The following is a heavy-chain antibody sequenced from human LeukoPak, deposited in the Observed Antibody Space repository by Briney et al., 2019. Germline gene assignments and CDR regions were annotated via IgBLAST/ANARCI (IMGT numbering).Heavy chain of an antibody. V-gene: IGHV4-34*01. CDR3: ARVRRIAAAGSYGMDV. Sequence: SETLSLTCAVYGGSFSGYYWSWIRQPPGKGLEWIGEINHSGSTNYNPSLKSRVTISVDTSKNQFSLKLSSMTAADTAVYYCARVRRIAAAGSYGMDVWGQGTTVTVSS. CDR2: INHSGST. D-gene: IGHD6-13*01. CDR1: GGSFSGYY. J-gene: IGHJ6*02.